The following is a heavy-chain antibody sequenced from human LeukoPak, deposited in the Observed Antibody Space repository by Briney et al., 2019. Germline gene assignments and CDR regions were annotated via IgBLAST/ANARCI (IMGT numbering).Heavy chain of an antibody. CDR3: AKDMWTVRDRYGCFHY. CDR2: ISGSGGNT. Sequence: GGSLRLSCAASGLAFSSYAMSWVCQAPGKGLEWVSSISGSGGNTYYADSVKGRFTISRDNAKNTLFLQVNSLRVEDTAVYYCAKDMWTVRDRYGCFHYWGQGTLVTVSS. D-gene: IGHD1-1*01. V-gene: IGHV3-23*01. CDR1: GLAFSSYA. J-gene: IGHJ4*02.